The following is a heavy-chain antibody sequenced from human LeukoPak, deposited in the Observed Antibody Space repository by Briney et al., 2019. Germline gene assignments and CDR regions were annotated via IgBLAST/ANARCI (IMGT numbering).Heavy chain of an antibody. CDR2: INHSGST. CDR3: ASDSSSWSY. Sequence: SETLSLTCAVYGGSFSGYYWSWIRQPPGKGLEWVGEINHSGSTNYNPSLKSRVTISVDTSKNQFSLKLSSVTAADPAVYYCASDSSSWSYWGQGTLVTVSS. CDR1: GGSFSGYY. J-gene: IGHJ4*02. V-gene: IGHV4-34*01. D-gene: IGHD6-13*01.